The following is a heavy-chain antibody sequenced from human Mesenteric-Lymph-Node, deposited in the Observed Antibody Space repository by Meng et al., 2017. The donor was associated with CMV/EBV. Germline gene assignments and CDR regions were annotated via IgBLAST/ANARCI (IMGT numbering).Heavy chain of an antibody. J-gene: IGHJ4*02. V-gene: IGHV3-21*01. CDR2: ISSSSSYI. CDR3: ARLLWFGEFGY. D-gene: IGHD3-10*01. Sequence: GESLKISCAASGFTFSSYSMNWVRQAPGKGLEWVSSISSSSSYIYYADSVKGRFTISRDNAKNSLYLQMNSLRAEDTAVYYCARLLWFGEFGYWGQGTLVTVSS. CDR1: GFTFSSYS.